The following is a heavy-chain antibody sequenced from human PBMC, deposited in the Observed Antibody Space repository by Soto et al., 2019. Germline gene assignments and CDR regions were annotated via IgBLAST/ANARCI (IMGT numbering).Heavy chain of an antibody. J-gene: IGHJ3*02. CDR2: IIPILGIA. CDR3: ARVRSYDILTGYDDAFDI. D-gene: IGHD3-9*01. CDR1: GGTFSSYT. Sequence: SVKVSCKASGGTFSSYTISWVRQAPGQGLEWMGRIIPILGIANYAQKFQGRVTITADKSTSTAYMELSSLRSEDTAVYYCARVRSYDILTGYDDAFDIWGQGTMVTVSS. V-gene: IGHV1-69*02.